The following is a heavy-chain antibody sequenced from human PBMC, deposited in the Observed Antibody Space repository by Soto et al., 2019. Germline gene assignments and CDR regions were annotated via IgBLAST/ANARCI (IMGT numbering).Heavy chain of an antibody. CDR3: ARDLAAGEH. CDR1: GYTFTHYY. J-gene: IGHJ4*02. V-gene: IGHV1-46*01. Sequence: QVQLVQSGAEVKKPGASVKVSCRTSGYTFTHYYIHWVRQAPGQGLEWLGIINPASGSTNYAQDFQGRVTLTMDTSTTTVYMELSGLIAEDTSIFYCARDLAAGEHWGQGTLVTVSS. CDR2: INPASGST. D-gene: IGHD6-13*01.